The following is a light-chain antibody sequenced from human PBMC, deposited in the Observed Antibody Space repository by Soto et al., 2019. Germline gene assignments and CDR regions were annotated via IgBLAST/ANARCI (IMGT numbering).Light chain of an antibody. CDR3: QQGDSFPIT. CDR1: QSISSW. V-gene: IGKV1-12*01. J-gene: IGKJ5*01. Sequence: DIQMTQSPSSVSASVGDRVTITCRASQSISSWLAWYQQKPGTVPKLRIYAASSLQSGVPSRFIGSGAGTEFTLTITSLQPEDFGTYYCQQGDSFPITFGQGTRLEIK. CDR2: AAS.